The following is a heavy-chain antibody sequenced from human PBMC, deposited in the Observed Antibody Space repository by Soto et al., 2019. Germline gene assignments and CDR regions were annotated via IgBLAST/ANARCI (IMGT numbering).Heavy chain of an antibody. CDR1: GYTFTSSG. J-gene: IGHJ4*02. CDR2: TSAYMVT. CDR3: ARDSSGRANFDY. V-gene: IGHV1-18*01. Sequence: QVQLVQSGGEVKKPGASVKVSCKASGYTFTSSGISWVRQAPGQGLEWMGWTSAYMVTNYAQKFQGRVTMTTDTSTSTAYMALRSLRSDDTAVYYCARDSSGRANFDYWGQGTLVTVSS. D-gene: IGHD6-19*01.